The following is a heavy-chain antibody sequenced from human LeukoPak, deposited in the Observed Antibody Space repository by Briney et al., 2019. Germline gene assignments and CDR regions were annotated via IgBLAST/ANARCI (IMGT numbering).Heavy chain of an antibody. V-gene: IGHV3-23*01. CDR3: ARDRGRYYDSRGFDS. CDR2: ISGSGDST. D-gene: IGHD3-22*01. CDR1: GFTFSTYA. J-gene: IGHJ4*02. Sequence: GGSLRLSCAASGFTFSTYAVSWVRQAPGKGLEWVSTISGSGDSTYYADSVKGRFTISRDNSKDTLYLQMSSVRVDDTAVYYCARDRGRYYDSRGFDSWGQGILVTVST.